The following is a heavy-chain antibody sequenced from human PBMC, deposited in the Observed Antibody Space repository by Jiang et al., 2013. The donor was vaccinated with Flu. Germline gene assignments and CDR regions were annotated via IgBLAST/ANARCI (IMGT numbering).Heavy chain of an antibody. CDR2: INAGNGNT. D-gene: IGHD2-8*01. J-gene: IGHJ1*01. CDR1: GYTFTSYA. Sequence: SGAEVKKPGASVKVSCKASGYTFTSYAMHWVRQAPGQRLEWMGWINAGNGNTKYSQKFQGRVTITRDTSASTAYMELSSLRSEDTAVYYCARVSTDEGDEYFQHWGQGTLVTVSS. V-gene: IGHV1-3*01. CDR3: ARVSTDEGDEYFQH.